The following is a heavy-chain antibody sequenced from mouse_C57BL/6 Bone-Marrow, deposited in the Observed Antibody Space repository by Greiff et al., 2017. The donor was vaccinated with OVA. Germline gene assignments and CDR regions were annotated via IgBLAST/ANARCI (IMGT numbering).Heavy chain of an antibody. J-gene: IGHJ4*01. CDR1: GFNIKDDY. D-gene: IGHD2-12*01. CDR2: IDPENGDT. Sequence: VQLQQSGAELVRPGASVKLSCTASGFNIKDDYMHWVKQRPEQGLEWIGWIDPENGDTEYASKFQGKATITADKSSNTAYLQLSSLTSEDTAVYYCTTAGYCYAGPYYDAMDYWGQGTSVTVSS. CDR3: TTAGYCYAGPYYDAMDY. V-gene: IGHV14-4*01.